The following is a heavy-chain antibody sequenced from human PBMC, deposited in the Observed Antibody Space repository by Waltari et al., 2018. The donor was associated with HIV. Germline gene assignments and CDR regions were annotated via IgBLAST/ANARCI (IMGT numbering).Heavy chain of an antibody. CDR3: ARGDQWGIFLDSYYGLDV. V-gene: IGHV3-7*01. Sequence: EALLVGSGGGVVKPGGSLTLSGDAAKFWFSRSWVVWFRQASGKGLEWVANINQDATKKNYAESVKGRFSVSRDNGKYSVFLEMNRLRVQDTAVYFCARGDQWGIFLDSYYGLDVWGRGTTVIVSS. J-gene: IGHJ6*02. CDR1: KFWFSRSW. CDR2: INQDATKK. D-gene: IGHD1-26*01.